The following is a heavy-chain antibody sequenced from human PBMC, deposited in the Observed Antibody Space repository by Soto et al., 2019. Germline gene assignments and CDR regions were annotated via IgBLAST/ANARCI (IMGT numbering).Heavy chain of an antibody. D-gene: IGHD3-10*01. V-gene: IGHV4-4*02. CDR1: GVSISSGNW. CDR2: IFHDGTA. Sequence: SETLSLTCAVSGVSISSGNWWTWVRQSPQRGLEYIGEIFHDGTANYCPSFERRVAISVDTSKNQFSLKLTSVTAADTAIYFCARLVYDTRLNYMYFDFWGQGTLVTVSS. CDR3: ARLVYDTRLNYMYFDF. J-gene: IGHJ4*02.